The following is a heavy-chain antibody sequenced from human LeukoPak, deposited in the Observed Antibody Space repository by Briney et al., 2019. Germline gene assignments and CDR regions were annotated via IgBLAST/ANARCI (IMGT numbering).Heavy chain of an antibody. D-gene: IGHD6-6*01. CDR1: GFTFSSYT. CDR3: ARSLYSSSSTFDY. Sequence: GGSLRLSCAASGFTFSSYTMNWVRQPPGKGLEWVSNIGTSSTTIYYADSVKGRFTISRDNAKNSLYLQMNSLRAEDTAVYYCARSLYSSSSTFDYWGQGTLVTVSS. J-gene: IGHJ4*02. CDR2: IGTSSTTI. V-gene: IGHV3-48*01.